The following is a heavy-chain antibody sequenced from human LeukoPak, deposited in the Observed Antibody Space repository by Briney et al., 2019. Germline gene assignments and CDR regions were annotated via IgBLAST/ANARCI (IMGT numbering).Heavy chain of an antibody. J-gene: IGHJ4*02. CDR3: ARGRFLESVGTFDY. V-gene: IGHV3-74*01. Sequence: GGSLRHSKTACGFSLDRYWMQWVRQAPGKGLVWVPRINSDGSSTSYADSVKGRFSISRDNAKNTLYLQMNSLRAEDTAVYYCARGRFLESVGTFDYWGQGTLVSVSS. CDR1: GFSLDRYW. CDR2: INSDGSST. D-gene: IGHD3-3*01.